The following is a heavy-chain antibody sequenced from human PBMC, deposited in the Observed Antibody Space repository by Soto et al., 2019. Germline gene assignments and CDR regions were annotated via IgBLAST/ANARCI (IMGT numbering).Heavy chain of an antibody. Sequence: PGGSLRLSCAASGFTFSSYVMHWVRQAPGKGLEWVSSIGTSGSYIYDTDSVKGRFTISRDNTKDSLYLQMSSLRAEDTAIYYCARGSAFIGLDYWGQGTLVTVSS. CDR3: ARGSAFIGLDY. J-gene: IGHJ4*02. V-gene: IGHV3-21*01. D-gene: IGHD1-26*01. CDR1: GFTFSSYV. CDR2: IGTSGSYI.